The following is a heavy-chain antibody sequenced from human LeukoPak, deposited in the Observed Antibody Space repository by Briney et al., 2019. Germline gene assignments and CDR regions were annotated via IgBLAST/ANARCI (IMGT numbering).Heavy chain of an antibody. D-gene: IGHD3-22*01. J-gene: IGHJ4*02. CDR3: VRLRRNSDTSGYYYYYDF. V-gene: IGHV3-21*01. CDR2: ISVRSNYI. Sequence: PGGSLRLSCLASGYTFRIYSINWVRQSPGKGLECVSPISVRSNYIYYADPVRGRFLISRDDARDSLYLQMNRVRAEDTAVYYCVRLRRNSDTSGYYYYYDFWGQGNLVTVSS. CDR1: GYTFRIYS.